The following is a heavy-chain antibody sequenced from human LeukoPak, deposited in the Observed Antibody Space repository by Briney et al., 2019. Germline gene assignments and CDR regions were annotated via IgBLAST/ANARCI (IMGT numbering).Heavy chain of an antibody. J-gene: IGHJ6*03. V-gene: IGHV1-18*01. CDR3: ARDLLDCSSTSCHYSYYYYYMDV. CDR1: GYTFTSYG. CDR2: ISAYNGNT. D-gene: IGHD2-2*01. Sequence: GTSVKVSCKASGYTFTSYGISWVRQAPGQGLEWMGWISAYNGNTNYAQKLQGRVTITTDESTSTAYMELSSLRSEDTAVYYCARDLLDCSSTSCHYSYYYYYMDVWGKGTTVTVSS.